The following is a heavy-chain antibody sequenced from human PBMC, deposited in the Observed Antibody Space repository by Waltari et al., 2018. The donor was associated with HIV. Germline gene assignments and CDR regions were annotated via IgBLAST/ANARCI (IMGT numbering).Heavy chain of an antibody. V-gene: IGHV3-48*04. CDR2: SSNSGNTI. CDR3: ARARGYSYGYEDY. D-gene: IGHD5-18*01. J-gene: IGHJ4*02. Sequence: EVQLVASGGDLVQPGGSLRLSCAASGFSFSSYSMHWLRKAPGKGLEWISYSSNSGNTIDYADSVKGRFTISRDNAKNSLSLQMHSLRAEDTAVYYCARARGYSYGYEDYWGQGALVTVSS. CDR1: GFSFSSYS.